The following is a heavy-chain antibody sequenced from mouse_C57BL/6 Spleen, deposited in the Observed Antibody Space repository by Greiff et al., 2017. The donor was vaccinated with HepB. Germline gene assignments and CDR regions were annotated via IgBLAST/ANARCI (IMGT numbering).Heavy chain of an antibody. D-gene: IGHD1-1*01. J-gene: IGHJ2*01. Sequence: VQLQQPGAELVMPGASVKLSCKASGYTFTSYWMHWVKQRPGQGLEWIGEIDPSDSYTNYNQKFKGKSTLTVDKSSSTAYMQLSSLTSEDSAVYYCARGYYGSSSSFDYCGQGTTLTVSS. V-gene: IGHV1-69*01. CDR3: ARGYYGSSSSFDY. CDR1: GYTFTSYW. CDR2: IDPSDSYT.